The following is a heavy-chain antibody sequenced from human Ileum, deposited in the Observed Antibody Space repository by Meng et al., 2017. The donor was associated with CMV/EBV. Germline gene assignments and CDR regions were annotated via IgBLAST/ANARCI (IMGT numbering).Heavy chain of an antibody. Sequence: LLQTPGTGVGLPCQPLSTTGTALGGFSKRGEYYWSWLRHNPGKGLDWIGSIYYSGSNYYIQTLKSRVTITAATSKTQFSLKLKSVTAADTAVYYCASASPHLGYVWGQGTLVTVSS. D-gene: IGHD2-2*01. V-gene: IGHV4-30-4*01. CDR3: ASASPHLGYV. CDR2: IYYSGSN. CDR1: GGFSKRGEYY. J-gene: IGHJ4*02.